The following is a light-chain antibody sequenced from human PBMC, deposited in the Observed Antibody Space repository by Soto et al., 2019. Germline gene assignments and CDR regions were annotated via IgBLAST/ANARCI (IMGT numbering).Light chain of an antibody. CDR2: SNT. J-gene: IGLJ3*02. CDR1: SSNIGAGYD. V-gene: IGLV1-40*01. Sequence: QSVLTQPPSVSGAPGQRVTISCTGSSSNIGAGYDVHWFQQLPGTAPKLLIYSNTNRPSGVPDRFSGSKSAISASLAITGLQAEDEADYYCQSYDRSLSGSVFGGGTKLT. CDR3: QSYDRSLSGSV.